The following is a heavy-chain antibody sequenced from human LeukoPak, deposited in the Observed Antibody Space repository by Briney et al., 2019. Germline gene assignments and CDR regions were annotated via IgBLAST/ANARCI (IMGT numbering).Heavy chain of an antibody. CDR1: GGSISSYY. CDR2: IYYSEST. CDR3: AREAGGDFDY. J-gene: IGHJ4*02. Sequence: PSETLSLTCTVSGGSISSYYWSWIRQPPGKGLEWIGYIYYSESTNYNPSLKSRVTISVDTSKNQFSLKLSSVTAADTAVYYCAREAGGDFDYWGQGTLVTVSS. V-gene: IGHV4-59*01.